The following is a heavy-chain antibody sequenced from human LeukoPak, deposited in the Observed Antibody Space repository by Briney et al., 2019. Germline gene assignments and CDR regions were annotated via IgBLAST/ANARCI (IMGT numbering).Heavy chain of an antibody. J-gene: IGHJ4*02. V-gene: IGHV1-2*02. CDR1: GYTFTGYY. Sequence: ASVKVSCKASGYTFTGYYMHWVRQAPGQGLQWMGWINPNSGGTNYAQNFQGRVTMTRDTSISTAYMELSRLRSDDTAVYYCARGQRVTRGVIIQDYWGQGTLVTVSS. CDR3: ARGQRVTRGVIIQDY. CDR2: INPNSGGT. D-gene: IGHD3-10*01.